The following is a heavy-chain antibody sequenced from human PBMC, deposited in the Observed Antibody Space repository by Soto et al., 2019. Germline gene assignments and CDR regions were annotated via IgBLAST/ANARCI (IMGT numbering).Heavy chain of an antibody. CDR1: GYTFTGYY. V-gene: IGHV1-2*04. J-gene: IGHJ5*02. CDR2: INPNSGGT. Sequence: ASVKVSCKASGYTFTGYYMHWVRQVPGQGLEWMGLINPNSGGTNYAQKFQGWVTMTRDTSISTAYMELSRLRSDDTAVYYCAREGFENWLDPWGQGTLVTVSS. D-gene: IGHD3-16*01. CDR3: AREGFENWLDP.